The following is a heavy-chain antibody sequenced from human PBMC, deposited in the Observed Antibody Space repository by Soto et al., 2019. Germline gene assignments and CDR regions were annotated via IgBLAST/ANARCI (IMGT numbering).Heavy chain of an antibody. CDR3: VEGWNDF. Sequence: EVQVVESGGDLVEPGGSLRLSCVTSGFMFSSAWMSWVRHAPGKGLEWVARIKSTKDGGARDYAAPVNGRFSISRDDSKSTVYLQMNSLRVEDTALYYCVEGWNDFWGQGTLVTVSS. V-gene: IGHV3-15*01. CDR1: GFMFSSAW. D-gene: IGHD1-1*01. J-gene: IGHJ4*02. CDR2: IKSTKDGGAR.